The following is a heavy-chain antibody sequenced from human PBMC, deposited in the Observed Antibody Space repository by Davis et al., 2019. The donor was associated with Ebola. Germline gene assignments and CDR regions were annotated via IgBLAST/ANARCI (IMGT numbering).Heavy chain of an antibody. CDR2: IWYDGSNK. J-gene: IGHJ3*02. Sequence: GESLKISCAASGFTFSSYGMHWVRQAPGKGLEWVAVIWYDGSNKYYADSVKGRFTISRDNSKNTLYLQMNSLKTEDTAVYYCARGHRSIDIWGQGTLVTVSS. V-gene: IGHV3-33*01. CDR3: ARGHRSIDI. CDR1: GFTFSSYG.